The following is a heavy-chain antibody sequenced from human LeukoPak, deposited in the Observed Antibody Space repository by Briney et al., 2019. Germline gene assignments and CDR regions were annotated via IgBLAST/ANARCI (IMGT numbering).Heavy chain of an antibody. CDR1: GYTFTDYG. CDR2: ISAYDGKT. CDR3: VRSSGRYSNL. V-gene: IGHV1-18*01. Sequence: ASVKVSCKASGYTFTDYGVSWVRQAPGQGGEWMGWISAYDGKTKFDPKVQDRLTLTIDTSATTAFMDLRSLRFDDTAVYYCVRSSGRYSNLWGQGTLVIVSS. D-gene: IGHD1-26*01. J-gene: IGHJ5*02.